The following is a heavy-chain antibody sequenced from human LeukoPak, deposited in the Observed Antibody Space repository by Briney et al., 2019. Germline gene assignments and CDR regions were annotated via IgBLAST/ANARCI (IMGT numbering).Heavy chain of an antibody. J-gene: IGHJ1*01. CDR1: GFTFSTYW. Sequence: GSLRLSCAPSGFTFSTYWMHWVRQAPGKGLVWVSRIKKDGSTNCADSVKRRFNISRDNAKNTVSLQMNSLRPEDTGVYYCARAPSEIGGYYPEYFRHWGEGTQVTDPS. CDR3: ARAPSEIGGYYPEYFRH. V-gene: IGHV3-74*01. CDR2: IKKDGST. D-gene: IGHD3-22*01.